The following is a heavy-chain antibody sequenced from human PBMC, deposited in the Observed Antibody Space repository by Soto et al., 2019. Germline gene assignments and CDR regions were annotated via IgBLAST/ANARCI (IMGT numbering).Heavy chain of an antibody. CDR2: IIPVFGLV. CDR1: GGTPSNSA. Sequence: QVHLLLPSGAEVKKPGSSVKVSCKASGGTPSNSAISWVRKAPGQGLEWMGGIIPVFGLVKYAQNFQGRVTITADESTNTAYMELSSLRPEDTAVYYCAGGRIVVVGSRAYYGMDVWGQGTTVTVSS. D-gene: IGHD3-22*01. J-gene: IGHJ6*02. CDR3: AGGRIVVVGSRAYYGMDV. V-gene: IGHV1-69*01.